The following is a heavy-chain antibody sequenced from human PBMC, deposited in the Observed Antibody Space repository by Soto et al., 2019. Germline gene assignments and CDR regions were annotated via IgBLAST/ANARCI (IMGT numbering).Heavy chain of an antibody. J-gene: IGHJ5*02. CDR1: GYTLTELS. D-gene: IGHD6-19*01. CDR3: GRAGIAVAGTPIYNWFDP. Sequence: ASVKVSCKVSGYTLTELSMHWVRQAPGKGLEWMGGFDPEDGETIYAQKFQGRVTITADESTSTAYMELSSLRSEDTAVYYCGRAGIAVAGTPIYNWFDPWGQGTLVTVSS. CDR2: FDPEDGET. V-gene: IGHV1-24*01.